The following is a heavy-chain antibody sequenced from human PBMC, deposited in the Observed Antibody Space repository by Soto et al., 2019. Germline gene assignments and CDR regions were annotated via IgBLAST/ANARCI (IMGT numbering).Heavy chain of an antibody. Sequence: VASVKVSCKASGFTFTSSAVQWVRQARGQRLEWIGWIVVGSGNTNYAQKFQERVTITRDMSTSTAYMELSSLRSEDTAVYYCAADSPGSSLYGMDVWGQGTTVTVSS. J-gene: IGHJ6*02. V-gene: IGHV1-58*01. CDR3: AADSPGSSLYGMDV. D-gene: IGHD3-10*01. CDR2: IVVGSGNT. CDR1: GFTFTSSA.